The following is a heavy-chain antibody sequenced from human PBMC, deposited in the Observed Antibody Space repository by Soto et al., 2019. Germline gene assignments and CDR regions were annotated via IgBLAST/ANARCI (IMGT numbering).Heavy chain of an antibody. CDR1: GFTFSSYG. Sequence: GGSLRLSCAASGFTFSSYGMHWVRQAPGKGLEWVAVISYDGSNKYYADSVKGRFTISRDNSKNTLYLQMNSLRAEDTAVYYCARGSSSWKDIYYYYYGMDVWGQGTTVTVS. CDR2: ISYDGSNK. V-gene: IGHV3-30*03. CDR3: ARGSSSWKDIYYYYYGMDV. J-gene: IGHJ6*02. D-gene: IGHD6-13*01.